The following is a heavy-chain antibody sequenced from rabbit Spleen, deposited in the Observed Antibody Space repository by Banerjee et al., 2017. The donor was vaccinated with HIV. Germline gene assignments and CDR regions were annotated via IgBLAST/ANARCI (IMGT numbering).Heavy chain of an antibody. J-gene: IGHJ6*01. Sequence: QEQLVESGGGLVKPEGTLKLSCTASGFSFSSSDYMCWVRQAPGKGLEWISCIAGSSSGFTYSATWAKGRFTCSKTSSTTVFLQMTSLTAADTATYFCARDTGTSFSTYGMDLWGQGTLVTVS. CDR1: GFSFSSSDY. CDR3: ARDTGTSFSTYGMDL. V-gene: IGHV1S45*01. CDR2: IAGSSSGFT. D-gene: IGHD8-1*01.